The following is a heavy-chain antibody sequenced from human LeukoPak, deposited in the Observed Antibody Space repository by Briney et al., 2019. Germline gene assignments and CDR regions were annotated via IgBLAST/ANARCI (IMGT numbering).Heavy chain of an antibody. CDR3: ARENFCDVFDY. CDR1: GFTFSSYS. V-gene: IGHV3-48*01. J-gene: IGHJ4*02. Sequence: PGGSLRLSCAASGFTFSSYSINWVRQAPGKGLELASFISSSGSTMYYADSVKGRFTISRDNAKNSLYLQMNSLRAEDTAVYYCARENFCDVFDYWGQGTLVTVSS. CDR2: ISSSGSTM. D-gene: IGHD1-7*01.